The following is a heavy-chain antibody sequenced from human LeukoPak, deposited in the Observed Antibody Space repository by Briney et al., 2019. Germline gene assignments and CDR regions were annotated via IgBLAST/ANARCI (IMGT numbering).Heavy chain of an antibody. CDR1: GFTFSSYW. J-gene: IGHJ6*03. CDR3: ARDLYHENYYYHYMDV. V-gene: IGHV3-7*01. D-gene: IGHD2-2*01. CDR2: IKQDGSEK. Sequence: SGGSLRLSCAASGFTFSSYWMSWVRQAPGKGLEWVANIKQDGSEKYYVDSVKGRFTISRDNAKNSLYLQMNSLRVEDTAVYYCARDLYHENYYYHYMDVWGKGTTVTVSS.